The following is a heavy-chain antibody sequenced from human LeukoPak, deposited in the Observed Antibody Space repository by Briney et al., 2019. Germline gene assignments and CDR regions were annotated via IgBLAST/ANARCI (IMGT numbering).Heavy chain of an antibody. CDR3: ARDSVYVYDFWSGYPTNWFDP. D-gene: IGHD3-3*01. CDR2: IYTSGST. J-gene: IGHJ5*02. CDR1: GGSISSGSYY. V-gene: IGHV4-61*02. Sequence: SQTLSLTCTVSGGSISSGSYYWTWIRQPPGKGLEWIGRIYTSGSTNYNPSLKSRVTISVDTSKNQFSLKLSSVTAADTAVYYCARDSVYVYDFWSGYPTNWFDPWGQGTLVTVSS.